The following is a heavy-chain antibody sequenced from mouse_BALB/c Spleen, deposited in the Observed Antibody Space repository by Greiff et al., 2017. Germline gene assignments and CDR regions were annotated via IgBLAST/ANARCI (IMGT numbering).Heavy chain of an antibody. CDR2: ISNKANGYTT. V-gene: IGHV7-3*02. CDR1: GFTFTDYY. Sequence: EVHLLQSGGGLVQPGGSLRLSCATSGFTFTDYYMSWVRQPPGKALEWLGFISNKANGYTTEYSATVKGRFTISRDNSQSILYLQMNTLRAEDSATYYCAREGPMVTLGYWGQGTLVTVSA. D-gene: IGHD2-2*01. J-gene: IGHJ3*02. CDR3: AREGPMVTLGY.